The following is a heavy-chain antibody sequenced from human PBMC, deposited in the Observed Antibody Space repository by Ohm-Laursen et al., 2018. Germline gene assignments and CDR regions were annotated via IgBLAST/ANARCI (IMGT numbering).Heavy chain of an antibody. D-gene: IGHD5-18*01. J-gene: IGHJ4*02. CDR2: IFSGGDT. CDR3: AKGMGEYSYVREFHS. V-gene: IGHV3-53*01. Sequence: SLRLSCAASGFTVTSTYISWVRQAPGKGLKWVSVIFSGGDTLYADSVKGRFSVSRDSSSNTLFLQMNSLRAADTAVYYCAKGMGEYSYVREFHSWGQGTLVTVSS. CDR1: GFTVTSTY.